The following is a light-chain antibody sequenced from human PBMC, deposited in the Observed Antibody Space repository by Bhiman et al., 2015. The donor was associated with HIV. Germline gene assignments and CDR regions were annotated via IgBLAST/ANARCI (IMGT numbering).Light chain of an antibody. V-gene: IGLV3-1*01. J-gene: IGLJ1*01. CDR3: QAWDSSTYV. Sequence: YELTQPPSVSVSPGQTASVTCSGDKLGDQYASWYQQKPGQSPVLIIYQDNRRPSGIPERFSGSNSGNTATLTIAGTQTMDEADYYCQAWDSSTYVFGTGTTVTVL. CDR2: QDN. CDR1: KLGDQY.